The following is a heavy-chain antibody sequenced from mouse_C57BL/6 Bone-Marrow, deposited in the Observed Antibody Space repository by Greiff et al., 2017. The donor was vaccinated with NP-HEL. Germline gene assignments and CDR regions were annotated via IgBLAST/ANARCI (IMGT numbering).Heavy chain of an antibody. CDR3: ARPSLRGYAMDY. CDR2: IDPSDSYT. CDR1: GYTFTSYW. J-gene: IGHJ4*01. Sequence: QVQLKQSGAELVMPGASVKLSCKASGYTFTSYWMHWVKQRPGQGLEWIGEIDPSDSYTNYNQKFKGKSTLTVDKSSSTAYMQLSSLTSEDSAVYYCARPSLRGYAMDYWGQGTSVTVSS. V-gene: IGHV1-69*01.